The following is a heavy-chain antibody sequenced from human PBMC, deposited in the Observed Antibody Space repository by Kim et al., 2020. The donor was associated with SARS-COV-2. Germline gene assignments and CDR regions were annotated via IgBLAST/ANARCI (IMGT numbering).Heavy chain of an antibody. CDR1: GFTFSSYG. D-gene: IGHD4-17*01. CDR3: ARDGFIYGDYGRGAFDI. J-gene: IGHJ3*02. CDR2: IWYDGSNK. Sequence: GGSLRLSCAASGFTFSSYGMHWVRQAPGKGLEWVAVIWYDGSNKYYADPVKGRFTISRDNSKNTLYLQMNSLRAEDTAVYYCARDGFIYGDYGRGAFDIWGQGTMVTVSS. V-gene: IGHV3-33*01.